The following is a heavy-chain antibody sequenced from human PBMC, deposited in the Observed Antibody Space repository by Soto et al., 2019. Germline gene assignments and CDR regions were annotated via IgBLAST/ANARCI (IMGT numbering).Heavy chain of an antibody. CDR3: ARVIRGAYYNSPLDT. J-gene: IGHJ5*02. Sequence: GASVKVSCKASGYTFAGCFIQWVRQAPGQGLEWMGWINPYSGGADYAQSFQGRVTMTRDTSISTVYMELSRLRFDDTAVYYCARVIRGAYYNSPLDTWGQGTVVTVSS. CDR2: INPYSGGA. CDR1: GYTFAGCF. D-gene: IGHD3-10*01. V-gene: IGHV1-2*02.